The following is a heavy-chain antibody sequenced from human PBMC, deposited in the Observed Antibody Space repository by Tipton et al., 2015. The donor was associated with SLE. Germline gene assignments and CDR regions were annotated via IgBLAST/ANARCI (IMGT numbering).Heavy chain of an antibody. CDR3: ARVSDSSGYYYYFDY. CDR1: GGSISGYY. V-gene: IGHV4-59*01. Sequence: TLSLTCTVSGGSISGYYWSWIRQPPGKGLEWIGYIYYSGSTNYNPSLKSRVTISVDTSKNQFSLKLSSVTAADTAVYYCARVSDSSGYYYYFDYWGQGTLVTVSS. CDR2: IYYSGST. D-gene: IGHD3-22*01. J-gene: IGHJ4*02.